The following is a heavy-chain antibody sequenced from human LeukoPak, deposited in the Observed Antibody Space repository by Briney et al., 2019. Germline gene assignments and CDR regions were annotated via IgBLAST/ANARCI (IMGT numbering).Heavy chain of an antibody. CDR1: GFTFSSYA. V-gene: IGHV3-30*04. CDR2: ISYDGSNK. Sequence: GGSLRLSCAASGFTFSSYAMHWVRQAPGKGLEWVAVISYDGSNKYYADSVKGRFTISRDNSKSTLYLQMNSLRAEDTAAYYCARDNYDSSGLGYWGQGTLVTVSS. CDR3: ARDNYDSSGLGY. D-gene: IGHD3-22*01. J-gene: IGHJ4*02.